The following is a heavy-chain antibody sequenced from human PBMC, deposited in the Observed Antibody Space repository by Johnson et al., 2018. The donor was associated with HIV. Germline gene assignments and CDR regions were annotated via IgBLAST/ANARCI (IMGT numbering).Heavy chain of an antibody. J-gene: IGHJ3*02. CDR1: GFTFDDYA. D-gene: IGHD1-26*01. V-gene: IGHV3-9*01. Sequence: VESGGGVVQPGGSLRLSCAASGFTFDDYAMNWVRQAPGKGLEWVSGINWNSVSIAYADSVKGRFTISRDNSKNTLYLQMNSLRAEDTAVYYCAREGGALDAFDIWGQGTMVTVSS. CDR3: AREGGALDAFDI. CDR2: INWNSVSI.